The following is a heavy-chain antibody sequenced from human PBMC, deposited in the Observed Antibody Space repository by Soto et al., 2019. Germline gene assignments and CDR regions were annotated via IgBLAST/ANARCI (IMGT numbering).Heavy chain of an antibody. J-gene: IGHJ1*01. Sequence: GSLRLSCAASGFTFSSYGMSWVRQAPEKGLEWVSGISASDGGAYYADSVKGRFTISRDNSENTLYLQMNSVRVEDTAVYYRAKDSDREYFQHWRQGTLVSVCS. D-gene: IGHD3-10*01. CDR1: GFTFSSYG. CDR3: AKDSDREYFQH. V-gene: IGHV3-23*01. CDR2: ISASDGGA.